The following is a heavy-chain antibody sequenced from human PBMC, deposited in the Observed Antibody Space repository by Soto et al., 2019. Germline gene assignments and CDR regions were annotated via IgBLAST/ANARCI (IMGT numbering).Heavy chain of an antibody. CDR2: ISATSNHI. D-gene: IGHD3-3*01. V-gene: IGHV3-21*01. Sequence: LRLSCVASDFTFSTYSMNWVRQAPGKGLEWVAYISATSNHIYYADSLKGRFTISRDNAKSSLYLHMNSLGAEDTAVYFCARDSITIFGGGMDVWGQGTTVTVS. CDR3: ARDSITIFGGGMDV. CDR1: DFTFSTYS. J-gene: IGHJ6*02.